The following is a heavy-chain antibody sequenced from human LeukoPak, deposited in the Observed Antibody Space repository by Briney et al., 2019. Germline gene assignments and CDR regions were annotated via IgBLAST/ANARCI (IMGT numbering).Heavy chain of an antibody. J-gene: IGHJ4*02. CDR3: ANYGSGSPYYFDY. Sequence: PGGSLRLSCAASGFTFSSYAMSWVRQAPGKGLEWVSAISGSGGSTYYADSVKGRFTISRDNSKNTLYLRMNSLRAEDTAVYYCANYGSGSPYYFDYWGQGTLVTVSS. CDR1: GFTFSSYA. V-gene: IGHV3-23*01. CDR2: ISGSGGST. D-gene: IGHD3-10*01.